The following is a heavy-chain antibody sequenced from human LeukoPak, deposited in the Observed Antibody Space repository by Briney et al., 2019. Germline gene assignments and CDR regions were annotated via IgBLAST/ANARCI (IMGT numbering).Heavy chain of an antibody. D-gene: IGHD5-18*01. CDR3: ARGLSYGGPFDY. Sequence: SETLSLTCTVSGGSISSYYWSWVRQPPGKGLEWIGYIYYSGSTNYNPSLKSRVTISADTSKNQFSLKLSSVTAADTAVYYCARGLSYGGPFDYWGQGTLVTVSS. CDR1: GGSISSYY. J-gene: IGHJ4*02. V-gene: IGHV4-59*01. CDR2: IYYSGST.